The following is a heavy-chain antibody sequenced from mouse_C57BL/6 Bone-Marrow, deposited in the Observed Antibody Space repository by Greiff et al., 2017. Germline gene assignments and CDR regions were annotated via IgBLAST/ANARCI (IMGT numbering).Heavy chain of an antibody. CDR3: ADGYYSAWFAY. Sequence: EVKLEESGAELVRPGASVKLSCTASGFNIKDYYMHWVKQRPEQGLEWIGRIDPEDGDTEYAPKFQGKATMTADTSSNTAYLQLSSLTSEETAVYYCADGYYSAWFAYWGQGTLVTVSA. D-gene: IGHD2-3*01. J-gene: IGHJ3*01. CDR2: IDPEDGDT. CDR1: GFNIKDYY. V-gene: IGHV14-1*01.